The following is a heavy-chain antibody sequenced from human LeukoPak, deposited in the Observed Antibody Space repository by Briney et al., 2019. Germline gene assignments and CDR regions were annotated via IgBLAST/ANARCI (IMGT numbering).Heavy chain of an antibody. D-gene: IGHD2-21*01. J-gene: IGHJ2*01. CDR2: ISGSGGST. Sequence: GGSLRLSCVASGFTFSSYAMSWVRQAPRRGLEWVSAISGSGGSTYHADSVKGRFTISRDNSKNTLYLQMNSLRAEDTAVYYCAKDPRERIARAWYFDVWGRGTLVTVSS. CDR1: GFTFSSYA. V-gene: IGHV3-23*01. CDR3: AKDPRERIARAWYFDV.